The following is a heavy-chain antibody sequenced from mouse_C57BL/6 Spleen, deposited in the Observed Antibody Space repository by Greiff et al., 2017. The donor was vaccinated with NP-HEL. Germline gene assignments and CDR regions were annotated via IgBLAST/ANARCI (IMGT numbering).Heavy chain of an antibody. CDR1: GFTFSDYY. Sequence: EVKLVESGGGLVQPGGSLKLSCAASGFTFSDYYMYWVRQTPEKRLEWVAYISNGGGSTYYPDTVKGRFTISRDNAKNTLYLQMSRLKSEDTAMYYCARFTTVVGYFDYWGQGTTLTVSS. J-gene: IGHJ2*01. CDR3: ARFTTVVGYFDY. CDR2: ISNGGGST. V-gene: IGHV5-12*01. D-gene: IGHD1-1*01.